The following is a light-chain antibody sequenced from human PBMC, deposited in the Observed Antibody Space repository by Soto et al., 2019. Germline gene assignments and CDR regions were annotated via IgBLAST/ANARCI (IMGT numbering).Light chain of an antibody. CDR2: GAY. Sequence: EIVLTQSPGTLSLSPGERASLSCRTSESLHGSYLAWYQQKPGQAPRLLMYGAYSRATGIPDRFSGSGSGTDFTLTITRLEPEDFAVYYCQQHGSSPFTFGPGTILDIK. J-gene: IGKJ3*01. CDR1: ESLHGSY. V-gene: IGKV3-20*01. CDR3: QQHGSSPFT.